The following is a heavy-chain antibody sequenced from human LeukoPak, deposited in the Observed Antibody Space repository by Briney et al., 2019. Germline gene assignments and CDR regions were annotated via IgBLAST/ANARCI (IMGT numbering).Heavy chain of an antibody. Sequence: PGGSLRLSCAASGFTFSSYAMSWVRQAPGKGLEWVSAISGSGGSTYYADSVKGRFTISRENSKNTLYLQMNSLRAEDTAVYYCAKDGRVVVAAYFDYWGQGTLVTVSS. CDR2: ISGSGGST. D-gene: IGHD2-15*01. J-gene: IGHJ4*02. CDR1: GFTFSSYA. CDR3: AKDGRVVVAAYFDY. V-gene: IGHV3-23*01.